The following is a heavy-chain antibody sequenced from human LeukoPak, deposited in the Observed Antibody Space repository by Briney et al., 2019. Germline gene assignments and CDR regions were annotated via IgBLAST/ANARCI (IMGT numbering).Heavy chain of an antibody. D-gene: IGHD3-9*01. Sequence: KSSETLSLTCTVSGYSISTGYYWDWIRQPPGKGLEWIGSIYYSGSTYYNPSLKSRVTISVDTSKNQFSLKLSSVTAADTAVYYCARSRYFDWLLDDYWGQGTLVTVSS. J-gene: IGHJ4*02. V-gene: IGHV4-38-2*02. CDR3: ARSRYFDWLLDDY. CDR1: GYSISTGYY. CDR2: IYYSGST.